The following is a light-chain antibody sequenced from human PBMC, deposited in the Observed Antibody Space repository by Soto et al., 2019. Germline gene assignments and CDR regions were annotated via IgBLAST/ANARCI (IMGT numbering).Light chain of an antibody. CDR2: GNN. J-gene: IGLJ3*02. CDR1: SSNIGTNY. V-gene: IGLV1-47*01. CDR3: AAWDDSLSGVV. Sequence: QSVLTQPPSASGTPGQTVTISSSGSSSNIGTNYVSWYQQLPGTAPKLLIYGNNQRPLGVPDRFSGSRSGTSASLAISGLRSEDEADYYCAAWDDSLSGVVFGGGTKLTVL.